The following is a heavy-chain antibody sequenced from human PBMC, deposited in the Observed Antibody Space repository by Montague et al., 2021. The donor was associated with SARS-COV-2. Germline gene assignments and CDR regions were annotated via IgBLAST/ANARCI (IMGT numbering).Heavy chain of an antibody. CDR1: GGSISGSSYY. V-gene: IGHV4-39*01. J-gene: IGHJ5*02. D-gene: IGHD3-22*01. CDR3: AGNRRITMTVVVIGSGFDP. CDR2: IYYSGST. Sequence: SETLSLTCTVSGGSISGSSYYWGWIRQPPGKGLEWIGSIYYSGSTYYNPSLKSRVTISVDTSKNQFSLKLSSVTAADTAVYYCAGNRRITMTVVVIGSGFDPWGQGTLVTVSS.